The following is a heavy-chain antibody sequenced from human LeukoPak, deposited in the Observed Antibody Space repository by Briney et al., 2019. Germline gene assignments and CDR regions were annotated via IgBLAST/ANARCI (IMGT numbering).Heavy chain of an antibody. J-gene: IGHJ4*02. CDR3: AKDLSTVVIDYYFDD. Sequence: GGSLRLSCAASGFTFSSYGIHWVRQAPGEGLEWVATISYDGVHKFYADSVKGRFTISRDNSKDTVFLQMNSLRLEDTAVYYCAKDLSTVVIDYYFDDWGQGTLVTVSA. V-gene: IGHV3-30*18. D-gene: IGHD2-15*01. CDR1: GFTFSSYG. CDR2: ISYDGVHK.